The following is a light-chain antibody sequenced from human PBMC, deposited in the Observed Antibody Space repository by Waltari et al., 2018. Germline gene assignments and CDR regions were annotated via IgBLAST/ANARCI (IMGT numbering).Light chain of an antibody. CDR1: ESVDDL. CDR2: DAS. Sequence: EVLLTHSPGTLSLSPGARSTLSCRASESVDDLLAWYQQKPGQAPRLLIYDASTRATGIPDRFSGSGSGTDFTRTISRLEAGDFALYYCQQYRMTPVTFGRGTKVEIK. J-gene: IGKJ2*01. V-gene: IGKV3-20*01. CDR3: QQYRMTPVT.